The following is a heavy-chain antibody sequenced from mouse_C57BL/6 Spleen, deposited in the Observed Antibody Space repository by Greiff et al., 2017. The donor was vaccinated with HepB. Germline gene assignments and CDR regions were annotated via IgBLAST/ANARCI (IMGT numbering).Heavy chain of an antibody. Sequence: VQLQQPGAELVKPGASVKMSCKASGYTFTSYWLTWVKQRPGQGLEWIGDIYPGSGSTNYNEKFKSKATLTVDTSSSTAYMQLSSLTSEDSAVYYCASSYYDYDEGYFDYWGQGTTLTVSS. CDR2: IYPGSGST. CDR3: ASSYYDYDEGYFDY. D-gene: IGHD2-4*01. CDR1: GYTFTSYW. V-gene: IGHV1-55*01. J-gene: IGHJ2*01.